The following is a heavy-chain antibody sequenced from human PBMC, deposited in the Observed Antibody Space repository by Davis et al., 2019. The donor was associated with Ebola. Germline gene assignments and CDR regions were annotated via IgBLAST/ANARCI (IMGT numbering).Heavy chain of an antibody. CDR1: SFSFPDFS. Sequence: GESLKISCAASSFSFPDFSMHWVRQAPGKGLECVSLISGDGGRTYYADSVKGRFTISRDNSKNSLYLQMNSLRAEDTALYYCGKADCGGDCRVVDYWGKG. J-gene: IGHJ4*02. D-gene: IGHD2-21*02. CDR2: ISGDGGRT. CDR3: GKADCGGDCRVVDY. V-gene: IGHV3-43*02.